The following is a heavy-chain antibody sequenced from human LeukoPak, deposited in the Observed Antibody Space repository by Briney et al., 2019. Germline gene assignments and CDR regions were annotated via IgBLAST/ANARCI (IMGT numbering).Heavy chain of an antibody. D-gene: IGHD5-18*01. J-gene: IGHJ4*02. CDR1: GGSFSGYY. CDR2: INHSGST. V-gene: IGHV4-34*01. Sequence: SETLSLTCAVYGGSFSGYYWSWIRQPPGKGLEWMGEINHSGSTNYNPSLKSRVNISVDTSKNQFSLKLSSVTAADTAVYYCARRQLWHPGLVYWGQGTLVTVSS. CDR3: ARRQLWHPGLVY.